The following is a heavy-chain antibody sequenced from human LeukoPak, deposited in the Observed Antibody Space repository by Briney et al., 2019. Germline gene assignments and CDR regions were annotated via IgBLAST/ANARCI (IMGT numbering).Heavy chain of an antibody. D-gene: IGHD6-19*01. J-gene: IGHJ1*01. CDR2: IYHNGDT. V-gene: IGHV4-38-2*01. Sequence: PSETLSLTCAVSGDYISSAYYWRWIRQPPGKGLEWIGSIYHNGDTYYSPSLKSRVTMSVDTSKNQFSLMLSSVTAADTAIYYWARHRSGWYAPVQHWGQGTLVTVSS. CDR1: GDYISSAYY. CDR3: ARHRSGWYAPVQH.